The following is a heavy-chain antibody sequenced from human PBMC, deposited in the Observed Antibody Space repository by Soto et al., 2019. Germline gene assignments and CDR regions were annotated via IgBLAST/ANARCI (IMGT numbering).Heavy chain of an antibody. J-gene: IGHJ4*02. Sequence: QVQLVESGGGVVQPGRSLRLSCAASGFTFSSYAMHWVRQAPGKGLEWVAVISYDGSNKYYADSVKGRFTISRDNSKNTLYLQMNSLRAEDTVVYYCARAQGDDYGDSIDYWGQGTLVTVSS. D-gene: IGHD4-17*01. CDR3: ARAQGDDYGDSIDY. CDR1: GFTFSSYA. CDR2: ISYDGSNK. V-gene: IGHV3-30-3*01.